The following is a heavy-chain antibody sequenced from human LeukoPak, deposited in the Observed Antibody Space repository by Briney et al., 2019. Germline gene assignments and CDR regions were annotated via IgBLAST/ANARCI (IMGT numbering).Heavy chain of an antibody. D-gene: IGHD6-19*01. CDR1: GFTFSSYA. Sequence: GGSLRLSCAASGFTFSSYAMSWVRQAPGKGLDWVSAISASGGSTYYADSVKGRFTISRDNSKNTLYLQMNSLRAEDTALYYCAKGGIAVAGTHFDYWGQGTLVTVSS. CDR3: AKGGIAVAGTHFDY. V-gene: IGHV3-23*01. CDR2: ISASGGST. J-gene: IGHJ4*02.